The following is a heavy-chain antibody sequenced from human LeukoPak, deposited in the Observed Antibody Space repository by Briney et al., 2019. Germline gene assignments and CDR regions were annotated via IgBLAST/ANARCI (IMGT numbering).Heavy chain of an antibody. CDR1: GFTFSSYS. J-gene: IGHJ4*02. CDR3: AKVRQECSGGTCYPRFDY. Sequence: GGSLRLSCAASGFTFSSYSMNWVRQAPGKGLEWVSSISSSSSYIYYADSVKGRFTISRDNAKNSLYLQMNSLRAEDTAVYYCAKVRQECSGGTCYPRFDYWGQGTLVTVSS. CDR2: ISSSSSYI. V-gene: IGHV3-21*04. D-gene: IGHD2-15*01.